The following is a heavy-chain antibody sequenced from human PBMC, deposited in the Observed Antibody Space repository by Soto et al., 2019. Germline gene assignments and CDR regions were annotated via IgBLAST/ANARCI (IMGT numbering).Heavy chain of an antibody. J-gene: IGHJ4*02. CDR1: GGSIKMGGYY. Sequence: SETLSLTCTVSGGSIKMGGYYWGWIRQPPGKGLEWLATIYYSGTTYYNPSLKSRLTISVDTSKNHFSLELSSVTAADTAFYYCARLAYRDYSTWGQGTLVTVSS. D-gene: IGHD2-21*01. V-gene: IGHV4-39*02. CDR2: IYYSGTT. CDR3: ARLAYRDYST.